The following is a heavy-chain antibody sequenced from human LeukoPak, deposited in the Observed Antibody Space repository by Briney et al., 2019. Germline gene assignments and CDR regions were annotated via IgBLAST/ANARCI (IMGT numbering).Heavy chain of an antibody. CDR1: GGSISSGDYY. V-gene: IGHV4-30-4*08. Sequence: TSQTLSLTCTVSGGSISSGDYYWSWIRQPPGKGLEWIGYIYYSGSAYYNPSLKSRVTISVDTSKNQLSLKLSSVTAADTAVYYCASTINCGGDCYLDYWGQGTLVTVSS. D-gene: IGHD2-21*01. CDR2: IYYSGSA. CDR3: ASTINCGGDCYLDY. J-gene: IGHJ4*02.